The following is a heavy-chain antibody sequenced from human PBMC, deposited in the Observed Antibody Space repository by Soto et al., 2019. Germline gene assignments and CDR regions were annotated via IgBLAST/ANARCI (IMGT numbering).Heavy chain of an antibody. V-gene: IGHV1-18*04. Sequence: QFHLVQSGAEVKKPGASGKVSCKSSGYTFTDYGFSWVRQAPGQGLYWLGWISAYNGTTNYGQKLQGRVTMTADTPTSTVYMELRSLRSDDTAVYDCARGGWQTFFDYWGQGTLVTVSS. CDR1: GYTFTDYG. D-gene: IGHD2-15*01. CDR2: ISAYNGTT. CDR3: ARGGWQTFFDY. J-gene: IGHJ4*02.